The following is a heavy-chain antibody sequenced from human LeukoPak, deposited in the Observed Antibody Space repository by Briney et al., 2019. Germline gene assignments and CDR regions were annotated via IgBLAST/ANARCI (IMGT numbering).Heavy chain of an antibody. Sequence: GGSLRLSCTASGFTFGDYAMSWVRQAPGKGLEWVGFIRSKAYGGTTEYAASVKGRFTISRDDSKSIAYLQMNSLKTEDTAVYYCTRDGTPGYCSGGSCPFFDYWGQGTLVTVSS. V-gene: IGHV3-49*04. CDR3: TRDGTPGYCSGGSCPFFDY. D-gene: IGHD2-15*01. CDR2: IRSKAYGGTT. J-gene: IGHJ4*02. CDR1: GFTFGDYA.